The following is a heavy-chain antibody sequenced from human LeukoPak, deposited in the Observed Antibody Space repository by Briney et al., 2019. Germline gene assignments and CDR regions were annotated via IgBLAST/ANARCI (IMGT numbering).Heavy chain of an antibody. Sequence: GGSLRLSCAASGFTFSSYSMNWVRQAPGKGLEWVSSISSGSSYIYYADSVKGRFTISRDNSKNTLYLQMNSLRAEDTAVYYCATEGHYGFDPWGQGTLVTVSS. V-gene: IGHV3-21*04. J-gene: IGHJ5*02. CDR3: ATEGHYGFDP. D-gene: IGHD3-16*01. CDR2: ISSGSSYI. CDR1: GFTFSSYS.